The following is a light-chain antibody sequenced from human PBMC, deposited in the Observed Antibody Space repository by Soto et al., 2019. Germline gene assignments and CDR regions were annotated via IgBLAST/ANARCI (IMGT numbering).Light chain of an antibody. J-gene: IGLJ1*01. V-gene: IGLV2-14*01. CDR3: SSYTTSSSYV. Sequence: QSALTQPASVSGSPGQSITISCTGSSSDVGGYNYVSWYQQYPGKAPKLMIYEVGNRPSGVSNRFSGSKSGNTASLTISGLQAEAEADYYCSSYTTSSSYVFGTGTKVTVL. CDR2: EVG. CDR1: SSDVGGYNY.